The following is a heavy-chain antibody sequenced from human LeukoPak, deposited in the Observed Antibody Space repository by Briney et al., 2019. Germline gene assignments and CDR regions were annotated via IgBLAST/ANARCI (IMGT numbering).Heavy chain of an antibody. CDR2: IYYSGST. CDR3: ARDKLRGVDP. J-gene: IGHJ5*02. D-gene: IGHD1-26*01. Sequence: SQTLSLTCTVSGGSISSGDYYWSWIRQHPGKGLEWIGYIYYSGSTYYNPSLKSRVTIAVDTSKNQFSLKLSSVTAADTAVYYCARDKLRGVDPWGQGTLVTVSS. V-gene: IGHV4-31*03. CDR1: GGSISSGDYY.